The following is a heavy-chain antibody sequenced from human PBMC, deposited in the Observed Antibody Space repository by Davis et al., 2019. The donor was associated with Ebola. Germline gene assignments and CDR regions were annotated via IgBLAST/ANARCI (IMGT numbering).Heavy chain of an antibody. Sequence: PSETLSLTCTVSGGSISSYYWSWIRQPPGKGLEWIGYIYYSGSTNYNPSLKSRVTMSVDTSKNQFSLKLSSVTAADTAVYYCARALQLHDYYYYGMDVWGQGTTVTVSS. CDR3: ARALQLHDYYYYGMDV. CDR1: GGSISSYY. V-gene: IGHV4-59*12. CDR2: IYYSGST. D-gene: IGHD2-2*01. J-gene: IGHJ6*02.